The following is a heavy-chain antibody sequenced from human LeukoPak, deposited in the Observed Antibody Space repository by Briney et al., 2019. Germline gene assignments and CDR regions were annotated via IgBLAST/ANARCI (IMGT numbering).Heavy chain of an antibody. CDR2: INHSGST. D-gene: IGHD3-22*01. CDR3: ASAYYYDSSGYYYY. V-gene: IGHV4-34*01. CDR1: GGSFSGYY. Sequence: SETLSLTCAVYGGSFSGYYWSWIRQPPGKGLEWIGEINHSGSTNYNPSLKSRVTISVDTSKNQFSLKLSSVTAADTAVYYCASAYYYDSSGYYYYWGQGTLVTVSS. J-gene: IGHJ4*02.